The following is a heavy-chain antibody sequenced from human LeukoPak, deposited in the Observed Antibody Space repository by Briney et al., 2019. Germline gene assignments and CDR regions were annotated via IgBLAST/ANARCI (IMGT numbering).Heavy chain of an antibody. J-gene: IGHJ4*02. V-gene: IGHV3-48*04. CDR3: ARGVVVVPAAIDY. D-gene: IGHD2-2*01. CDR2: ISRSGSTL. CDR1: GFTFSNAW. Sequence: GGSLRLSCAASGFTFSNAWMNWVRQAPGKGLEWVSYISRSGSTLYYADYVKARFTISRDNAKDSLSLHMNSLRAEDTAVYYCARGVVVVPAAIDYWGQGTLVTVSS.